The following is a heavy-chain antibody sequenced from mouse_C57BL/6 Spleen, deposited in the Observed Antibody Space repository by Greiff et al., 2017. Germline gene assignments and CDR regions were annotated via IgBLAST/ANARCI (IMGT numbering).Heavy chain of an antibody. CDR3: ARAYYSNYDARDY. V-gene: IGHV5-4*03. J-gene: IGHJ4*01. D-gene: IGHD2-5*01. Sequence: DVMLVESGGGLVKPGGSLKLSCAASGFTFRRSAMSWVRQTPEKRLEWVATLSDGGSYTYYPANVQCRFTLSRDNAKNNLYLQMSHLKSEDTAMYDGARAYYSNYDARDYWGQGTSVTVAS. CDR2: LSDGGSYT. CDR1: GFTFRRSA.